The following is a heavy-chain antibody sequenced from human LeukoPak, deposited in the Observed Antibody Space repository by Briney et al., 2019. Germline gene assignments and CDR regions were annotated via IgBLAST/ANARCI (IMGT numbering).Heavy chain of an antibody. CDR2: ISSSGSTI. V-gene: IGHV3-11*04. D-gene: IGHD6-19*01. J-gene: IGHJ3*02. CDR3: ARDGGSYSSGWYDYDAFDI. CDR1: GFTFSDYY. Sequence: GGSLRLSCAASGFTFSDYYMSWIRQAPGKGLEWVSYISSSGSTIYYADSVKGRFTISRDDAKNSLYLQMNSLRAEDTAVYYCARDGGSYSSGWYDYDAFDIWGQGTMVTVSS.